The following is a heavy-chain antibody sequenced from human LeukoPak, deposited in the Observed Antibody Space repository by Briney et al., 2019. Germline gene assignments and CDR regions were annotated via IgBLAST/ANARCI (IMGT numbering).Heavy chain of an antibody. CDR2: IDRDANT. D-gene: IGHD2-2*02. V-gene: IGHV3-23*01. J-gene: IGHJ4*02. CDR1: GFTFNTNA. CDR3: AKDILMWSFDS. Sequence: GGSLRLSCAASGFTFNTNAMGWVRQAPGKGLEWVASIDRDANTHYADSVRGRITFSRDNSKNTVSLQMSSLRAEDTAVYYCAKDILMWSFDSWGQGILVTVSS.